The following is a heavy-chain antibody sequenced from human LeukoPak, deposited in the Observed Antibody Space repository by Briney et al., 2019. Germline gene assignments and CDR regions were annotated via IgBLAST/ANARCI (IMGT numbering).Heavy chain of an antibody. Sequence: PGGSLRLSCAASGFTFSSYWMSWVRQAPGKGLEWVANIKQDGSEKQYVDSVKGRFTISRDNVKNSLYLQMSSLRVEDTAVYYCAKASRGPGETYWGQGTLVTVSS. CDR2: IKQDGSEK. J-gene: IGHJ4*02. CDR3: AKASRGPGETY. CDR1: GFTFSSYW. V-gene: IGHV3-7*01. D-gene: IGHD3-10*01.